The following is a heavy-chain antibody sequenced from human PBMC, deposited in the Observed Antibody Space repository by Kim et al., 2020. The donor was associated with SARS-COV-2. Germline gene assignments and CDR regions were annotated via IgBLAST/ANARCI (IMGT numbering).Heavy chain of an antibody. V-gene: IGHV4-39*01. Sequence: SETLSLTCTVSGGSISSSSYYWGWIRQPPGKGLEWIGSIYYSGSTYYNPSLKSRVTISVDTSKNQFSLKLSSVTAADTAVYYCARKVMKDIVVVVAATRSETWFDPWGQGTLVTVSS. CDR3: ARKVMKDIVVVVAATRSETWFDP. D-gene: IGHD2-15*01. CDR1: GGSISSSSYY. J-gene: IGHJ5*02. CDR2: IYYSGST.